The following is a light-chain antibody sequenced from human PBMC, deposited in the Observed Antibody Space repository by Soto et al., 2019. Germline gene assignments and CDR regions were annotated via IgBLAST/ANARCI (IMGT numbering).Light chain of an antibody. Sequence: DIQMTQSHSSLSASVGDRVTITCQASQDISNYLNWYQQKQGKAPKXLIYDASNWETGVPSRFSGSGSGTDFTLTISSLQTEDIETYYCQQYDNLLFTFGQGTRLEIK. CDR2: DAS. CDR3: QQYDNLLFT. J-gene: IGKJ5*01. CDR1: QDISNY. V-gene: IGKV1-33*01.